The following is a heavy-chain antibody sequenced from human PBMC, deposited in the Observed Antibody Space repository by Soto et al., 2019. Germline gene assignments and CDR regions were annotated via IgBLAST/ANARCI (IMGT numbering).Heavy chain of an antibody. D-gene: IGHD3-3*01. Sequence: ASVKVSCKASGYTFSTYGISWVRQAPGQGLEWMGWVSGYNGNTKYTQKLQGRVTMNIDTSTTTAYMELRSLRSDDTAVYYCVRDHPNYDFWSGTWTFDIWGQGTMVTVSS. CDR1: GYTFSTYG. CDR3: VRDHPNYDFWSGTWTFDI. J-gene: IGHJ3*02. CDR2: VSGYNGNT. V-gene: IGHV1-18*01.